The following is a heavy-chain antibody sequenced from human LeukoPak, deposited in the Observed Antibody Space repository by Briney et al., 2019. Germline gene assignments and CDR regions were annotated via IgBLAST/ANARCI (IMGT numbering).Heavy chain of an antibody. J-gene: IGHJ4*02. V-gene: IGHV3-7*04. Sequence: GGSLRLSCAASGFIFSSSWMGWIRQAPGKGLEWVANISPDESEKYYVDSVKGRFSIPRDNADNSLFLQMNSLRTEDAAVYYCVRGGGLLDYWGQGTLVTVSS. CDR2: ISPDESEK. D-gene: IGHD3-10*01. CDR1: GFIFSSSW. CDR3: VRGGGLLDY.